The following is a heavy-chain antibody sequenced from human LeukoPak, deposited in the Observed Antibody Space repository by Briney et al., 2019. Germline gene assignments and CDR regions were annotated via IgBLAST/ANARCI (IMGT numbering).Heavy chain of an antibody. Sequence: PSETLSLTCTVSGGSISSYYWSWIRQPPGKGLECIGYIYHSGSTYYNPSLKSRVTISVDTSNKQFSLKLSSVTAADTAVYYCARVSTLQYYYYMDVWGKGTTVTVSS. CDR1: GGSISSYY. J-gene: IGHJ6*03. V-gene: IGHV4-59*01. CDR3: ARVSTLQYYYYMDV. CDR2: IYHSGST.